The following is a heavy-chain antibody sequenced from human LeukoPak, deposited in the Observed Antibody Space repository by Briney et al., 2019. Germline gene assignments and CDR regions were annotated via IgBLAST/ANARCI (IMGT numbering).Heavy chain of an antibody. CDR2: ISGSGGST. CDR3: AKPRDYDEFDY. Sequence: GGSLRLSCAASGFTFSGYAMSWVRQAPGKGLEWVSAISGSGGSTYYADSVEGRFTISRDNSKNTLYLQMNSLRAEDTAVYYCAKPRDYDEFDYWGQGTLVTVSS. V-gene: IGHV3-23*01. J-gene: IGHJ4*02. D-gene: IGHD3-16*01. CDR1: GFTFSGYA.